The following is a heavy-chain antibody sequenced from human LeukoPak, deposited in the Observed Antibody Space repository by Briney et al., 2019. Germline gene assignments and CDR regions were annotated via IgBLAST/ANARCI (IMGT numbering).Heavy chain of an antibody. CDR1: GYTFTNYG. Sequence: ASVKVSCKTSGYTFTNYGISWVRQAPGQGLEWMGWINPYNDNTNYAQKLQGRVTMTTDTSTSTAYMDLRRLRSDDTAVYYCARAKDQPKEYYYYYYMDVWGKGTTITVSS. J-gene: IGHJ6*03. V-gene: IGHV1-18*01. D-gene: IGHD2-2*01. CDR2: INPYNDNT. CDR3: ARAKDQPKEYYYYYYMDV.